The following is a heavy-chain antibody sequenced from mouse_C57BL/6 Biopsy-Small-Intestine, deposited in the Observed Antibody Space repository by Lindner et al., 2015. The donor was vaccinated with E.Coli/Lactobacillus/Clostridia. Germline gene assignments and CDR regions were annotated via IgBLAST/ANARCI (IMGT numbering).Heavy chain of an antibody. J-gene: IGHJ3*02. D-gene: IGHD2-14*01. CDR1: GYMFTGYY. Sequence: SVKVSCKASGYMFTGYYIHWVRQAPGQGLEWMGWISPHSGDTNYAQKLQGRVTMTRDTSITTAYMELSRLRSDDTAVYYCARVGDGSKYELAFDMWGQGTMVTVSS. V-gene: IGHV1-66*01. CDR3: ARVGDGSKYELAFDM. CDR2: ISPHSGDT.